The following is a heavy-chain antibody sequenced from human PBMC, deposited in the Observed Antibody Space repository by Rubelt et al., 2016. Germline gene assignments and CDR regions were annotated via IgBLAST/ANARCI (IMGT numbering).Heavy chain of an antibody. D-gene: IGHD6-19*01. V-gene: IGHV3-9*01. CDR1: GFIVSSIY. J-gene: IGHJ4*02. Sequence: EVQLVESGGGLVQPGGSLRLSCDVSGFIVSSIYMSWVRQAPGKGLEWVSGISWNSGSIGYADYVKGRCTISRENAKNTLYLQRNSLRAEDTALYYCAKDLYSSGRRGYFDYWGQGTLVTVSS. CDR2: ISWNSGSI. CDR3: AKDLYSSGRRGYFDY.